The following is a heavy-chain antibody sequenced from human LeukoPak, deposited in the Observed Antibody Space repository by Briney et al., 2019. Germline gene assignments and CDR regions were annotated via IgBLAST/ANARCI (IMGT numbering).Heavy chain of an antibody. CDR2: IYYSGST. CDR1: GGSISSGDYY. V-gene: IGHV4-30-4*08. J-gene: IGHJ4*02. Sequence: SQTLSLTCTVSGGSISSGDYYWSWIRQPPGKGLEWIGYIYYSGSTYYNPSLKSRVTISVDTSKNQFSLELSSVTAADTAVYYCARVQWDSSGYHFDYWGQGTLVTVSS. D-gene: IGHD6-19*01. CDR3: ARVQWDSSGYHFDY.